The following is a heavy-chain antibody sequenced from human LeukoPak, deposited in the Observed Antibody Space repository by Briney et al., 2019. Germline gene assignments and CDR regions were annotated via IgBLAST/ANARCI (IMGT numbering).Heavy chain of an antibody. CDR2: TYPSGSP. J-gene: IGHJ5*02. Sequence: SETLSLTCTVSGGSISSYYWSWIRQPPGKGLEWIGTTYPSGSPSYNPSLKSRVTISVDTSKNQFSLKLSSVTAADTAVYYCARGQGYCSSTSCHRRFDPWGQGTLVTVSS. CDR1: GGSISSYY. V-gene: IGHV4-59*12. D-gene: IGHD2-2*02. CDR3: ARGQGYCSSTSCHRRFDP.